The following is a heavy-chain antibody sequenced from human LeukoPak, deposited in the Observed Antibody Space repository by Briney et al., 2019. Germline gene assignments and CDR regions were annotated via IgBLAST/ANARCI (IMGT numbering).Heavy chain of an antibody. CDR2: ISGSGGST. J-gene: IGHJ4*02. D-gene: IGHD2-15*01. CDR3: AKDRLVVVAATPFDY. V-gene: IGHV3-23*01. Sequence: GGSLRLSCAASGFTFSSYAMSWVRQAPGKGLEWVSAISGSGGSTYYADSVKGRFTISRDNSKNTLYLQMNSLRAEDTAVYYCAKDRLVVVAATPFDYWGQGTLVTVSS. CDR1: GFTFSSYA.